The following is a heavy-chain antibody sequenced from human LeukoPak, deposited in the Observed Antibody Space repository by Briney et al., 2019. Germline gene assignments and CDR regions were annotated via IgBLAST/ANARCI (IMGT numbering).Heavy chain of an antibody. CDR2: FYYSGST. Sequence: SETLSLTCAVSGGSISSFSYYWGWIRQPPGKGLECIRTFYYSGSTYHNASLKSRVTISVEKSKNQFPLRLRSVAAADTAVYYCARLEWGYRGSGSFDSWGQGILVTVSS. CDR3: ARLEWGYRGSGSFDS. J-gene: IGHJ4*02. CDR1: GGSISSFSYY. D-gene: IGHD5-18*01. V-gene: IGHV4-39*01.